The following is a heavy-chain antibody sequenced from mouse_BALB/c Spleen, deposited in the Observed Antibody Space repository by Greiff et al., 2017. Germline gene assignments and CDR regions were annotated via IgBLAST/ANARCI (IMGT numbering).Heavy chain of an antibody. CDR2: ISYSGST. Sequence: EVHLVESGPGLVKPSQSLSLTCTVTGYSITSDYAWNWIRQFPGNKLEWMGYISYSGSTSYNPSLKSRISITRDTSKNQFFLQLNSVTTEDTATYYCARRNWDYAMDYWGQGTSVTVSS. CDR1: GYSITSDYA. CDR3: ARRNWDYAMDY. D-gene: IGHD4-1*01. J-gene: IGHJ4*01. V-gene: IGHV3-2*02.